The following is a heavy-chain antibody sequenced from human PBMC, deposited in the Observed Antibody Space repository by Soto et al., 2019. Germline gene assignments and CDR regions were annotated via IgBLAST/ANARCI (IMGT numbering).Heavy chain of an antibody. CDR3: ARGGPNWAYYFYGMDV. CDR2: IGTSGDT. CDR1: GFSFNNYD. J-gene: IGHJ6*02. D-gene: IGHD3-16*01. V-gene: IGHV3-13*04. Sequence: SGGSLRLSCAASGFSFNNYDMHWVRQATGKGLEWVAAIGTSGDTYYADSVKGRFTISRENGKNSLYLQMSSLRAGDTAVYYCARGGPNWAYYFYGMDVWGRGTTVTVSS.